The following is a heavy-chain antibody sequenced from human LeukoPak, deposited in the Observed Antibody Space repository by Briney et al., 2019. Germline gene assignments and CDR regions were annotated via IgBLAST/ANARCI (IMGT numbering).Heavy chain of an antibody. CDR3: ARGYCSSTSCYHAFDI. D-gene: IGHD2-2*01. V-gene: IGHV3-30*01. CDR1: GFTFSSYA. Sequence: GRSLRLSCAASGFTFSSYAMHWVRQAPGKGLEWVAVISNDGSNKYYADSVKGRFTISRDNSKHTLYLQMNSLRAEDTAVYYCARGYCSSTSCYHAFDIWGQGTMVTVSS. CDR2: ISNDGSNK. J-gene: IGHJ3*02.